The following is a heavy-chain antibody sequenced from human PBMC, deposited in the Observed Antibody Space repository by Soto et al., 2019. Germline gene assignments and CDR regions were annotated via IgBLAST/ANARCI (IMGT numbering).Heavy chain of an antibody. CDR1: GYTFTSYD. CDR2: MNPNSGNT. Sequence: QVQLEQSGAEVGKPGASVKVSCKASGYTFTSYDINWVRQASGQGLEWMGWMNPNSGNTGSAQRFQGRLTMTRNTSINTAYMELTSLTSEDAAVYYCARVHTVTTYFDVWGRGTLVAVSS. D-gene: IGHD4-17*01. CDR3: ARVHTVTTYFDV. V-gene: IGHV1-8*01. J-gene: IGHJ2*01.